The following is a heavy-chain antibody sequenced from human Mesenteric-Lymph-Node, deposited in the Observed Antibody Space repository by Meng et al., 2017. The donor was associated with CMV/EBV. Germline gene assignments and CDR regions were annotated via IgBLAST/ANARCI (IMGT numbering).Heavy chain of an antibody. CDR2: IKQDGSEK. Sequence: GESLKISCAASGFSFSTFWMSWVRQAPGKGLEWVANIKQDGSEKYYVDSVKGRFTISRDNANNLLYLQMSSLRAEDTAVYYCAREGKLRFLEWLYGMDVWGQGTTVTVSS. J-gene: IGHJ6*02. V-gene: IGHV3-7*01. CDR3: AREGKLRFLEWLYGMDV. CDR1: GFSFSTFW. D-gene: IGHD3-3*01.